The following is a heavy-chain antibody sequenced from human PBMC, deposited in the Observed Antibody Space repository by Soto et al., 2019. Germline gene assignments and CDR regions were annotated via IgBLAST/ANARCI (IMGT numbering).Heavy chain of an antibody. Sequence: GGSLRLSCAASGFTFSRYGMSWVRQAPGKGLEWVSTVTGGGHTTYNADSVNGRFTISRDNSKNTLYLQMNNLRAEDTAIYYCASSSGDLDVYGMDIWGPGTTVTVSS. V-gene: IGHV3-23*01. D-gene: IGHD3-10*01. CDR2: VTGGGHTT. J-gene: IGHJ6*02. CDR1: GFTFSRYG. CDR3: ASSSGDLDVYGMDI.